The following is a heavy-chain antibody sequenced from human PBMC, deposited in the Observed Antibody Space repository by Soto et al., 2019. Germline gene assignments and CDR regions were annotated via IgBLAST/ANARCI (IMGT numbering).Heavy chain of an antibody. CDR1: GFSFSDYA. CDR3: AREVSGFEYFDF. J-gene: IGHJ4*02. D-gene: IGHD3-9*01. CDR2: ISFNGINT. V-gene: IGHV3-30-3*01. Sequence: GGSLRLSCAASGFSFSDYAMHWVRQAPGRGPEWLALISFNGINTYYADSVRGRFTISRDNSKNTLFLQMNTRRAEDTAVYYCAREVSGFEYFDFWGPGTLVT.